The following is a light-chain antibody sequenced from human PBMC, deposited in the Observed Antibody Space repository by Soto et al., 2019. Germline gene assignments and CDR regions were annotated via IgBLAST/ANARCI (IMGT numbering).Light chain of an antibody. Sequence: QSVLTQPPSASGTPGQRVTISCSGSNSNIGTNSMNWYQQLPGTAPKLLIHSNNQRPSGVPYRFSGSKSGTSASLAISGLQSEDEADYYCAAWDGSLNGWVFGGGTKLTVL. J-gene: IGLJ3*02. V-gene: IGLV1-44*01. CDR1: NSNIGTNS. CDR2: SNN. CDR3: AAWDGSLNGWV.